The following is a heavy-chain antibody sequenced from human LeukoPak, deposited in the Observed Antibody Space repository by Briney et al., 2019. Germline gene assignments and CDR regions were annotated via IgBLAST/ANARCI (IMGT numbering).Heavy chain of an antibody. Sequence: GGSLRLSCAASGFTFRSYPMTWVRQAPGKGLEWVSTIGSNAGDTHYADSVRGRFSISRDNSKNTLNLQMNSLRAEDTAVYYCAKHPDSGRYYFDYWGQGTLVTVSS. CDR2: IGSNAGDT. CDR3: AKHPDSGRYYFDY. D-gene: IGHD6-19*01. J-gene: IGHJ4*02. CDR1: GFTFRSYP. V-gene: IGHV3-23*01.